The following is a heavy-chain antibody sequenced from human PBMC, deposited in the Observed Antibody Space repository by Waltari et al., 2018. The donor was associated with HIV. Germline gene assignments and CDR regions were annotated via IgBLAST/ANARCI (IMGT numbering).Heavy chain of an antibody. CDR2: MNPNRGKT. Sequence: QVQLVQSGAEVKKPGASVKVSCKASGYTFTSYDINWVRQATGQGLEWMGWMNPNRGKTGYGQKCQGMVTRTRDNSISTAYMELGSLRSEVTAVYYCARPPYCGGDCYSGYYYGMGVRGQGTTVTVSS. D-gene: IGHD2-21*02. V-gene: IGHV1-8*01. CDR1: GYTFTSYD. CDR3: ARPPYCGGDCYSGYYYGMGV. J-gene: IGHJ6*02.